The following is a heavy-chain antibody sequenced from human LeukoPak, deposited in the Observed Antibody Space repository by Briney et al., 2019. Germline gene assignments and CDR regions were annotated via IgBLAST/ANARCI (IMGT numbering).Heavy chain of an antibody. J-gene: IGHJ4*02. D-gene: IGHD4/OR15-4a*01. V-gene: IGHV3-23*01. Sequence: GGSLRLSCAASGFTFSSYEMNWVRQAPGKGLEWVSDISGSGGSTYYADSVKGRFTISRDNSKNTLYLQMNSLRAEDTAVYYCARRAGAYSHPYDYWGQGTLVTVSS. CDR2: ISGSGGST. CDR3: ARRAGAYSHPYDY. CDR1: GFTFSSYE.